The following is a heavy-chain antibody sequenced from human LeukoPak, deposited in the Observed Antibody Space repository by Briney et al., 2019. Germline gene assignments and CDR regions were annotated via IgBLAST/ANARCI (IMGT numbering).Heavy chain of an antibody. J-gene: IGHJ5*02. CDR2: INHSGST. CDR3: ARVRRVARPGWFDP. CDR1: GGSFSGYY. Sequence: PSETLSLTCAVYGGSFSGYYWSWIRQPPGKGLEWIGEINHSGSTNYNPSLKSRVTISVDTSKNQFSLKLSSVTAADTAVYYCARVRRVARPGWFDPWGQGTLVTVSS. D-gene: IGHD2-15*01. V-gene: IGHV4-34*01.